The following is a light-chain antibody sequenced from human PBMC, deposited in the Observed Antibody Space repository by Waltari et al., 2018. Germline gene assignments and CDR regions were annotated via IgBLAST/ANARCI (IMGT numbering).Light chain of an antibody. CDR2: TNK. J-gene: IGLJ2*01. Sequence: QSVLTQPPSASGTPGQRVTISCSGSSSNIGSNYVNWYQQLPGTTPKLLIYTNKQRPSGVPDRFSGSKSVTSASLAISGRRSEDEGDYYCAAWDDSLSGRLFGGGTKLTVL. CDR1: SSNIGSNY. CDR3: AAWDDSLSGRL. V-gene: IGLV1-47*01.